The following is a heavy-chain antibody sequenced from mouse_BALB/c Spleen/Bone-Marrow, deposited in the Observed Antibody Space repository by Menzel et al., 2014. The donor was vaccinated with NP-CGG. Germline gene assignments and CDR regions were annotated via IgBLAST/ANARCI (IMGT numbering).Heavy chain of an antibody. CDR3: ARRYCYGSSCLDC. Sequence: LVESGASVKIPCTASGYTFTDYNMDWVKQSHGQSLEWIGDINPNNGGVFYNQKFKGKATLTVDKSSSTAYMELRSLTSEDMAVYVCARRYCYGSSCLDCWGQGTTLTVSS. V-gene: IGHV1-18*01. CDR1: GYTFTDYN. CDR2: INPNNGGV. J-gene: IGHJ2*01. D-gene: IGHD1-1*01.